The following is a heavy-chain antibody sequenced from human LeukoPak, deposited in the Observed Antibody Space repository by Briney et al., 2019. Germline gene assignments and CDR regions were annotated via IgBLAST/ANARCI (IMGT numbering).Heavy chain of an antibody. Sequence: PGGSLSLSCAASGFTFSSYSMHWVRQAPGKGLEWVAVISTDGSIKYYPDSVKGRFTISRDNSKNTLDLLMNSLRAEDTAVYYCARGAHYYGSGTYFNMFYWGQGTLVTVSS. CDR1: GFTFSSYS. CDR3: ARGAHYYGSGTYFNMFY. D-gene: IGHD3-10*01. J-gene: IGHJ4*02. V-gene: IGHV3-30-3*01. CDR2: ISTDGSIK.